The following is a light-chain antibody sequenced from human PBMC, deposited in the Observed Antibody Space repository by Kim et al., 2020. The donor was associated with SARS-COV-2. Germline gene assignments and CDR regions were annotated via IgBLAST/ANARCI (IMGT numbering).Light chain of an antibody. Sequence: KYACWYQKKPGQSPVLVIYEDNKRPSGIPERFSGSNSGTTATLIISGTQAMDEADYFCQTWDSSTAVFGAGTQLTVL. J-gene: IGLJ2*01. V-gene: IGLV3-1*01. CDR3: QTWDSSTAV. CDR1: KY. CDR2: EDN.